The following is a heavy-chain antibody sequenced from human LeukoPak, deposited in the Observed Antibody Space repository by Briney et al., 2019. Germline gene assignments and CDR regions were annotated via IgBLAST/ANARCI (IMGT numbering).Heavy chain of an antibody. CDR3: ARGAAATY. J-gene: IGHJ4*02. Sequence: KPSETLSLTCAVSGGSISTYYWSWIRHPPGKGLEWIGYIHYSGSSNYNPSLKSRVTISLDTSKNQFSLRLSSVTAADTAVYYCARGAAATYWGQGTLVTVSS. D-gene: IGHD6-13*01. CDR2: IHYSGSS. V-gene: IGHV4-59*01. CDR1: GGSISTYY.